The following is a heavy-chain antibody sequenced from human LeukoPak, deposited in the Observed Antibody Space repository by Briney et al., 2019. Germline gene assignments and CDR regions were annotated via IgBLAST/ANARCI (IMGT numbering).Heavy chain of an antibody. Sequence: GGSLRLSCAASGFTLSSYAMSWVRQAPGKGLKWVSGFRGSGVATFYADSVKGRFTISRDNSKNTLYLQMNSLRAEDTAVYYCAKERYCSGGSCFHFSDSWGQGTLVTVSS. J-gene: IGHJ4*02. CDR2: FRGSGVAT. V-gene: IGHV3-23*01. D-gene: IGHD2-15*01. CDR1: GFTLSSYA. CDR3: AKERYCSGGSCFHFSDS.